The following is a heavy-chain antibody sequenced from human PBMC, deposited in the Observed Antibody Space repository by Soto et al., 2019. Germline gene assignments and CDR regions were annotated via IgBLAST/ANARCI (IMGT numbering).Heavy chain of an antibody. J-gene: IGHJ4*02. D-gene: IGHD2-15*01. Sequence: SGTLALPYTFSCGSLSSCGYYWSWIRQHPGKGLEWIGYIYSSGSTYYNPSLKSRVTISVDTSKNQFSLKLSSVTAADTAVYYCARTPDHWGQGTLVTVSS. CDR2: IYSSGST. CDR1: CGSLSSCGYY. CDR3: ARTPDH. V-gene: IGHV4-31*03.